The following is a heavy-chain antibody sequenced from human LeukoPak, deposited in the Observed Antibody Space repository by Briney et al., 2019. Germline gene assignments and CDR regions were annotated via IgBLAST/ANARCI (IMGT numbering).Heavy chain of an antibody. CDR2: INHSGST. V-gene: IGHV4-34*01. D-gene: IGHD2/OR15-2a*01. CDR1: GGSITTYY. J-gene: IGHJ4*02. CDR3: ARGTSKNN. Sequence: SETLSLTCTVSGGSITTYYWSWIRQPPGKGLEWIGEINHSGSTNYNPSLKSRVTISVDTSKNQFSLKLSSVTAADTAVYYCARGTSKNNWGQGTLVTVSS.